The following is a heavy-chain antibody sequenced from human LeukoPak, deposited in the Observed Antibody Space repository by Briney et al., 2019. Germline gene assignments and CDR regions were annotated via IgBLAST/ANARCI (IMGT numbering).Heavy chain of an antibody. Sequence: PGGSLRLSCAASGFTFSSYSMNWVRQAPRKGLEWVSSISSSSSYIYYADSVKGRFTISRDNAKNSLYLQMNSLRAEDTAVYYCARETYCGGDCYVQYYFDYWGQGTLVTVSS. CDR3: ARETYCGGDCYVQYYFDY. CDR2: ISSSSSYI. CDR1: GFTFSSYS. J-gene: IGHJ4*02. V-gene: IGHV3-21*01. D-gene: IGHD2-21*02.